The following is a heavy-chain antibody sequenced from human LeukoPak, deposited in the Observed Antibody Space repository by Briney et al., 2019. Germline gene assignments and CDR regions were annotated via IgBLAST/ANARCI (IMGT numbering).Heavy chain of an antibody. V-gene: IGHV3-48*02. CDR1: GFTFSSYS. J-gene: IGHJ4*02. CDR3: ARDRAEMTTPGSHFDY. D-gene: IGHD1-1*01. Sequence: GGSLRLSCAASGFTFSSYSMNWVRQAPGKGLEWVSYISSSSSTIYYADSVKGRFTISRDDAKNSLYLQMNSLRDEDTAVYYCARDRAEMTTPGSHFDYWGQGTLVTVSS. CDR2: ISSSSSTI.